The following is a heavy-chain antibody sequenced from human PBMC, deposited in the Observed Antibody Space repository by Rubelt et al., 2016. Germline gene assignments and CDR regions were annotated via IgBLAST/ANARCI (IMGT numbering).Heavy chain of an antibody. J-gene: IGHJ4*02. CDR3: AREEGIRYYYDSSGYYSYFDY. CDR2: IWDDGSQK. Sequence: GKGLEWVAVIWDDGSQKFYGESGKGRFTISRDNSKDTLYLQMNSLRAEDTAVYYCAREEGIRYYYDSSGYYSYFDYWGQGTLVTVSS. D-gene: IGHD3-22*01. V-gene: IGHV3-33*01.